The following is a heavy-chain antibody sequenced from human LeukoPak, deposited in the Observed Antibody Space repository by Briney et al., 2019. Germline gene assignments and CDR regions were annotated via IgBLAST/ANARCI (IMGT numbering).Heavy chain of an antibody. D-gene: IGHD3-22*01. V-gene: IGHV1-46*01. CDR3: ARSSGYYSSLFYMHV. CDR2: INPSGDPT. J-gene: IGHJ6*03. CDR1: GYTFTSYY. Sequence: ASVKVSCKASGYTFTSYYMHWVRQAPGQRLESVGIINPSGDPTTYAQKFQGRVTMTSDTSTSTVYMELSSLRSEDTAVYYCARSSGYYSSLFYMHVWGKGTTVTVSS.